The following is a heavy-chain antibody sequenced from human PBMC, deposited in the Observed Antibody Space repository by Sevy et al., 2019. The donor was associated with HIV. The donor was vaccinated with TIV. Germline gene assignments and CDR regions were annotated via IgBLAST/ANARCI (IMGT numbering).Heavy chain of an antibody. CDR2: LSFGCGKI. D-gene: IGHD2-8*01. CDR3: AREGCTRPHDY. J-gene: IGHJ4*02. CDR1: GFAFYDYS. Sequence: GESLKISCAAPGFAFYDYSMSWIRQAPGKGLEWVATLSFGCGKINYADSVKGRFTISRDNSKNSFYLQMDNLRVEDTAVYYCAREGCTRPHDYWGQGTRVTVSS. V-gene: IGHV3-23*01.